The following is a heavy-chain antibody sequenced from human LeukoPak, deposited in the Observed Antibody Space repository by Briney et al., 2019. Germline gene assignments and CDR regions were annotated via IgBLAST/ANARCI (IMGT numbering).Heavy chain of an antibody. CDR3: ARLPYCSGGSCYFDY. J-gene: IGHJ4*02. CDR1: GGSFSGYH. D-gene: IGHD2-15*01. V-gene: IGHV4-34*01. Sequence: PSETLSLTCAVYGGSFSGYHWSWIRQPPGKGLEWIGEINHSGSTNYNPSLKSRVTMSVDTSKHQFSLRLSSVTAADTAVYYCARLPYCSGGSCYFDYWGQGTLVTVSS. CDR2: INHSGST.